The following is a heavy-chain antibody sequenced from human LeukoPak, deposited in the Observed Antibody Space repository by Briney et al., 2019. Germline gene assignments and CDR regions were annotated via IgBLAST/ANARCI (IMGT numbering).Heavy chain of an antibody. CDR3: VRDPHYDSGGYYWVFDN. Sequence: GGSLRLSCEVSGFTFRSYWMSWVRQAPGKGLEWVANIKQDGTAKYYVDSVKGRFTISRDNAKNSLYLQMNSLRAEDTAVYYCVRDPHYDSGGYYWVFDNWGQGTLVTVSS. J-gene: IGHJ4*02. D-gene: IGHD3-22*01. CDR2: IKQDGTAK. CDR1: GFTFRSYW. V-gene: IGHV3-7*01.